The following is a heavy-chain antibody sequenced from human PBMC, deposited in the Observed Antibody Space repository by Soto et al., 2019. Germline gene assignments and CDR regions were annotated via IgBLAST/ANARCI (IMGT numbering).Heavy chain of an antibody. CDR1: GYTFTGYY. J-gene: IGHJ3*02. D-gene: IGHD5-12*01. V-gene: IGHV1-2*04. CDR3: ARDLTGGGGYDDAFDI. CDR2: INPNSGGT. Sequence: ASVKVSCKASGYTFTGYYMHWVRQAPGQGLEWMGWINPNSGGTNYAQKFQGWVTMTRDTSISTAYMELSRLRSDDTAVYYCARDLTGGGGYDDAFDIWGQGTMVTVSS.